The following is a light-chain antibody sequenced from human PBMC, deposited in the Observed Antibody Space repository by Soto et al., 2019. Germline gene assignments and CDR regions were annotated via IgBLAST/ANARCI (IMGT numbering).Light chain of an antibody. CDR3: SSYTSSSTDV. Sequence: QSVLTQPASVSGSPGQSITISCTGTSSDVGGYNYVSWYQQHPGKAPQLLIYEVSRRPSGVSNRFSGSKSGNTASLTISGLQAEDEADYYCSSYTSSSTDVFGTGTKLTVL. V-gene: IGLV2-14*01. CDR2: EVS. J-gene: IGLJ1*01. CDR1: SSDVGGYNY.